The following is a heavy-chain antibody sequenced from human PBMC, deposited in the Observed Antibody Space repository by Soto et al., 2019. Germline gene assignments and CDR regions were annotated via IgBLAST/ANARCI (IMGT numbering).Heavy chain of an antibody. CDR3: ARDFYGGYTYGPGDY. CDR2: IHGDGGKI. J-gene: IGHJ4*02. Sequence: PGGSLRLSCSASGFSVSDNYMTWVRQAPGKGLEWVANIHGDGGKIYYVDSVKGRFTISRDNAKRSLYLQMKNLRAEDTAVYYCARDFYGGYTYGPGDYWGQGALVTVSS. V-gene: IGHV3-7*01. CDR1: GFSVSDNY. D-gene: IGHD5-18*01.